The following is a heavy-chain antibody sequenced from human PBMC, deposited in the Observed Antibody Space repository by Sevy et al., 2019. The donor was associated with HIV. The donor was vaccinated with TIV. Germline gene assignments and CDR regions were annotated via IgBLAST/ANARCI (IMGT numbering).Heavy chain of an antibody. CDR3: ATDLFSSSSADVFDI. Sequence: GGSLRLSCAASGFTFSTYWMNWVRQAPGKGLEWVANIKQDGCGKNYVDSVKGRFTISRDNARNSLFLELNSLKVEDTADYYCATDLFSSSSADVFDIWGQGTMVTVSS. J-gene: IGHJ3*02. D-gene: IGHD6-6*01. V-gene: IGHV3-7*01. CDR2: IKQDGCGK. CDR1: GFTFSTYW.